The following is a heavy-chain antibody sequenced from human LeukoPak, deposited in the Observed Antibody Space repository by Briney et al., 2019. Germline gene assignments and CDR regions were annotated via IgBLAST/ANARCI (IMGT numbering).Heavy chain of an antibody. CDR3: ARDPLRIVGATTNFDY. J-gene: IGHJ4*02. CDR2: ISSRSSYI. CDR1: GFTFSNYT. Sequence: GGSLRLSCAAAGFTFSNYTMNWVRQAPGKGLEWVSSISSRSSYIYYADSVKCRFTISRDNAKNSLYLQMNSLRAEDTAVYYCARDPLRIVGATTNFDYWGQGTLVTVSS. D-gene: IGHD1-26*01. V-gene: IGHV3-21*01.